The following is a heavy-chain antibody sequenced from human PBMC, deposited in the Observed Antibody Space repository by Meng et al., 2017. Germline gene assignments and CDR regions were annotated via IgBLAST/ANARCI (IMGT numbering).Heavy chain of an antibody. J-gene: IGHJ4*02. CDR3: ARLGARGYSGYTPYYFDY. CDR1: GYTFTGYY. CDR2: INPNSGGT. Sequence: VQLVRSGAEVKKPGASVKVSCKASGYTFTGYYMHWVRQAPGQGLEWMGRINPNSGGTNYAQKFQGRVTMTRDTSISTAYMELSRLRSEDTAVYYCARLGARGYSGYTPYYFDYWGQGTLVTVSS. D-gene: IGHD5-12*01. V-gene: IGHV1-2*06.